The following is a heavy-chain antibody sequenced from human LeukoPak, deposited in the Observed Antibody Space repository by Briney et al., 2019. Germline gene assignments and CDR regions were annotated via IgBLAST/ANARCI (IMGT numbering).Heavy chain of an antibody. Sequence: PGGSLRLSCGASGFTFSSYEMNWVRQAPGRGLEWVSAISGSGGSTYYADSVKGRFTISRDNSKNTLYLQMNSLRAEDTAVYYCAKDLAGSGSYSFDYWGQGTLVTVSS. V-gene: IGHV3-23*01. J-gene: IGHJ4*02. D-gene: IGHD1-26*01. CDR2: ISGSGGST. CDR3: AKDLAGSGSYSFDY. CDR1: GFTFSSYE.